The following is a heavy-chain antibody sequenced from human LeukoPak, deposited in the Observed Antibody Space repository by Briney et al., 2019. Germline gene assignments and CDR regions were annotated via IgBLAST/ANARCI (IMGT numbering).Heavy chain of an antibody. D-gene: IGHD6-6*01. V-gene: IGHV3-48*03. Sequence: GGSLRLSCAASGFTFSSDEMNWVRQAPGKGLEWISYISSSGNTIYYADSVKGRFTISRDNAKGSLYLQMNSLTAEDTAVYYCATARPPPHYWGQGILVTVSS. CDR3: ATARPPPHY. J-gene: IGHJ4*02. CDR2: ISSSGNTI. CDR1: GFTFSSDE.